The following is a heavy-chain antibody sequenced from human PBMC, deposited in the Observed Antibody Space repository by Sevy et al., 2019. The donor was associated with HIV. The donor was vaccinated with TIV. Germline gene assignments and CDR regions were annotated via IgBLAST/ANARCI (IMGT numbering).Heavy chain of an antibody. CDR2: ISDSGGYT. CDR3: GNRAGPIFDN. J-gene: IGHJ4*02. D-gene: IGHD6-19*01. V-gene: IGHV3-23*01. CDR1: GFTFSNYY. Sequence: GGSLRLSCVVSGFTFSNYYMSWVRQAPGKGLEWVSVISDSGGYTSYTDSVKGRFTISRDNSKNTLYLQMNSLGVEDTAIDYCGNRAGPIFDNWGQGTLVTVSS.